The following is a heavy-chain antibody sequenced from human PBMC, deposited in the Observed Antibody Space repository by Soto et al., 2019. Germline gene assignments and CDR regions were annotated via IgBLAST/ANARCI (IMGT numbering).Heavy chain of an antibody. V-gene: IGHV3-15*01. J-gene: IGHJ4*02. CDR1: GFTFSNAW. D-gene: IGHD3-10*01. Sequence: EVQLVESGGGLVKPGGALRLSCAASGFTFSNAWMNWVRQAPGKGLEWVGRIKSKTDGGTTEFATAVKGSFTISRDDSTTMVYLQMNSLKIDDTAVYYCTTGSSGYWGQGTLVIVSS. CDR2: IKSKTDGGTT. CDR3: TTGSSGY.